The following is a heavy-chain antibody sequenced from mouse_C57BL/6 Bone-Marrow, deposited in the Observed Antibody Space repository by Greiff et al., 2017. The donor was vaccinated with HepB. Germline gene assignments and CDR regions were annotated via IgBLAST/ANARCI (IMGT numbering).Heavy chain of an antibody. D-gene: IGHD2-4*01. CDR1: GYTFTSYW. Sequence: QVQLQQPGAELVKPGASVKLSCKASGYTFTSYWMQWVKQRPGQGLEWIGEIDPSDSYTNYNQKFKGKATLTVDTSSSTAYMQLSSLTSEDSAVYYCARDDYEEWVAYWGQGTLVTVSA. CDR3: ARDDYEEWVAY. V-gene: IGHV1-50*01. CDR2: IDPSDSYT. J-gene: IGHJ3*01.